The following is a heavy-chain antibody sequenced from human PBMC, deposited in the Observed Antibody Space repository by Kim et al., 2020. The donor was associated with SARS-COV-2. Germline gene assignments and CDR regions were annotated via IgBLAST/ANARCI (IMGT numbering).Heavy chain of an antibody. CDR3: ARDGGDYGHQPCAFDI. Sequence: GGSLRLSCAASGFTFSSYGMHWVRQAPGKGLEWVAVIWYDGSNKYYADSVKGRFTISRDNSKNTLYLQMNSLRAEDTAVYYCARDGGDYGHQPCAFDIWGQGTMVTVSS. D-gene: IGHD4-17*01. CDR2: IWYDGSNK. CDR1: GFTFSSYG. J-gene: IGHJ3*02. V-gene: IGHV3-33*01.